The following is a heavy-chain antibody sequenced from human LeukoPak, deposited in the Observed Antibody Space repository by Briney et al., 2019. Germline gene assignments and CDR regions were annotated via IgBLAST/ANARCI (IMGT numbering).Heavy chain of an antibody. CDR1: GYTFTSNY. CDR3: ASGLDTLMYDYYYYMDV. V-gene: IGHV1-46*01. D-gene: IGHD6-19*01. Sequence: ASVKVSCKAFGYTFTSNYMHWVRQAPGQGPEWMGVISPSGGSTTYAQKFQGRVTLTRDMSTSTDYLELSSLRSEDTAVYYCASGLDTLMYDYYYYMDVWGKGTTVTISS. CDR2: ISPSGGST. J-gene: IGHJ6*03.